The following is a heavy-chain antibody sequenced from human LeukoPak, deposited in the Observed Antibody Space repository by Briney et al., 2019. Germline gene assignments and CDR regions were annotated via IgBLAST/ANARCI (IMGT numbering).Heavy chain of an antibody. CDR1: GFTFSDHY. D-gene: IGHD2-2*01. J-gene: IGHJ4*02. CDR2: SRNKANSHTT. CDR3: ARGEIGYCSRTTCYGFDY. Sequence: GGSLRLSCAASGFTFSDHYMDWVRQAPGKGLEWVGRSRNKANSHTTEYAASVKGRFTISRDDSKNSLYPQMNSLKTEDTAVYYCARGEIGYCSRTTCYGFDYWGQGTLVTVSS. V-gene: IGHV3-72*01.